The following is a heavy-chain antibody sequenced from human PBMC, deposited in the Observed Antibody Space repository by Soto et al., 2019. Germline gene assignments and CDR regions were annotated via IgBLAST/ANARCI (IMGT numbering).Heavy chain of an antibody. V-gene: IGHV3-23*01. CDR1: GFTFSNYG. J-gene: IGHJ5*02. Sequence: GGSLRLSCAASGFTFSNYGMHWVRQAPGKGLEWISSISGSGFKKYYADSVKGRFTISRDNSKSTVYLELNNLSAEDTAVYHCAKNQGVELVPLATVDWFDPWGQGSVVTVSS. CDR2: ISGSGFKK. D-gene: IGHD1-26*01. CDR3: AKNQGVELVPLATVDWFDP.